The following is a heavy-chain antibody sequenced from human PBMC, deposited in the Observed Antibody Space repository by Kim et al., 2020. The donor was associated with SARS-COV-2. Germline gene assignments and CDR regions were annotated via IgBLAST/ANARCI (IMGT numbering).Heavy chain of an antibody. CDR2: IYHSGST. J-gene: IGHJ6*02. CDR1: GGSISSSNW. V-gene: IGHV4-4*02. Sequence: SETLSLTCAVSGGSISSSNWWSWVRQPPGKGLEWIGEIYHSGSTNYNPSLKSRVTISVDKSKNQFSLKLSSVTAADTAVYYCASIPRAKLLYYYYGMDVWGQGTTVTVSS. CDR3: ASIPRAKLLYYYYGMDV. D-gene: IGHD3-10*01.